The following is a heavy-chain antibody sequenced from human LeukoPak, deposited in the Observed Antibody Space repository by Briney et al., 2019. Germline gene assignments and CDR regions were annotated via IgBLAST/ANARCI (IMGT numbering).Heavy chain of an antibody. CDR1: GFTFSSSW. J-gene: IGHJ6*02. V-gene: IGHV3-7*03. CDR3: AKDREWANYYDSSGYYSRNRDYYYYGMDV. Sequence: GGSLRLSCAASGFTFSSSWMSWVRQAPGKGLEWVANIKQDGSEKYYVDSVKGRFTISRDNSKNTLYLQMNSLRAEDTAVYYCAKDREWANYYDSSGYYSRNRDYYYYGMDVWGQGTTVTVSS. D-gene: IGHD3-22*01. CDR2: IKQDGSEK.